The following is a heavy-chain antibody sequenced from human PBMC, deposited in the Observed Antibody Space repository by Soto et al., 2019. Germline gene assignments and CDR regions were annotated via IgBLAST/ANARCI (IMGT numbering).Heavy chain of an antibody. V-gene: IGHV5-10-1*01. Sequence: GESLKISCKGSGYSFTSYWISWVRQMPGKGLEWMGRIDPSDSYTNYSPSFQGHVTISADKSISTAYLQWSSLKASDTAMYYCARRQPERPGVYYYGMDVWGQGTTVTVSS. CDR1: GYSFTSYW. J-gene: IGHJ6*02. CDR2: IDPSDSYT. CDR3: ARRQPERPGVYYYGMDV. D-gene: IGHD1-1*01.